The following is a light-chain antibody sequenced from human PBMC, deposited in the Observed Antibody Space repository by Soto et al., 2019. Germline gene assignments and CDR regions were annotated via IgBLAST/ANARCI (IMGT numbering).Light chain of an antibody. J-gene: IGKJ3*01. CDR1: QSVLYSSNNKNY. Sequence: DIVMTQSPDSLAVSLGERATINCKSSQSVLYSSNNKNYLAWYQQKPGQPPNLLIYWASTRESGVPDRFSGRGSGTDFTLTIISLHAEDVAVYYGQQYYSRATFGPGTKVDIK. CDR2: WAS. V-gene: IGKV4-1*01. CDR3: QQYYSRAT.